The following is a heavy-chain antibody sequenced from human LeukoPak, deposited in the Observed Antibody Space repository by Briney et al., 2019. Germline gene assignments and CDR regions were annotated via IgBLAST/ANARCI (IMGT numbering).Heavy chain of an antibody. D-gene: IGHD1-7*01. CDR2: ISIGSTYI. J-gene: IGHJ4*02. CDR3: ARAHNWKYGSFDF. CDR1: GFTFSTYI. Sequence: GGSLRLSCAASGFTFSTYIMNWVRQAPGKGLEWVSSISIGSTYIYSADSVKGRFTISRDNAKNSLYLQMNSLRAEDTAVYYCARAHNWKYGSFDFWGQGTLVTVSS. V-gene: IGHV3-21*01.